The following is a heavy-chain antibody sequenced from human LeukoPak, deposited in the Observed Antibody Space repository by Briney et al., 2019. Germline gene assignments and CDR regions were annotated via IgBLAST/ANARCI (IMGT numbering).Heavy chain of an antibody. D-gene: IGHD6-13*01. V-gene: IGHV4-59*01. CDR3: ARGIGSSWYTNWFDP. Sequence: SETLSLTCTVSGGSISSYYWSWIRQPPGKGLEWIGYIYYSGSTNYNPSLKSRVTISVDTSKNQFSLKLSSVTAADTAVYYCARGIGSSWYTNWFDPWGQGTLVTVSS. CDR1: GGSISSYY. J-gene: IGHJ5*02. CDR2: IYYSGST.